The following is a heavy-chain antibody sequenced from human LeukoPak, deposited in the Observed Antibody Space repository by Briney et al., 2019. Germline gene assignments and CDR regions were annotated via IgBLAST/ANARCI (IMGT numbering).Heavy chain of an antibody. D-gene: IGHD3-10*01. J-gene: IGHJ4*02. Sequence: GGSLRLSCAVSGFTFSSYWMQWVRQDPGRGLVWVSRINPDGSGTSHAASVKGRFTISRDNAKNTLYLQMNSLRAEDTAVYYCARDSGSGSYSGYWGLGTVVTVSS. CDR2: INPDGSGT. V-gene: IGHV3-74*01. CDR3: ARDSGSGSYSGY. CDR1: GFTFSSYW.